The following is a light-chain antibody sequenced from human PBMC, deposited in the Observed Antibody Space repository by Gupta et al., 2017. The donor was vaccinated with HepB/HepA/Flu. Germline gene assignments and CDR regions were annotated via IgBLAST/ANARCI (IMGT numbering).Light chain of an antibody. CDR2: SDN. J-gene: IGLJ3*02. CDR1: SSNIGSNS. Sequence: SVLTQQLSPPGPPGPRVTISCSGSSSNIGSNSVNWYQQVTGTAPKLLIHSDNQRPSGVPDRFSGSKSGTSATVGLSGLQSEDEADYYCASWDGSLNIWVFGGGTKLTVL. CDR3: ASWDGSLNIWV. V-gene: IGLV1-44*01.